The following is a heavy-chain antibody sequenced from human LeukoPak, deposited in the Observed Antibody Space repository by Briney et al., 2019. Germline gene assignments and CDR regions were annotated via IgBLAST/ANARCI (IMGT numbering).Heavy chain of an antibody. Sequence: SETLSLTCTVSGGSISSSSYYWGWIRQPPGKGLEWIGSIYYSGGTYYNPSLKSRVTISVDTSKNQFSLKLSSVTAADTAVYYCARQHGVRVLLWFGELSFDYWGQGTLVTVSS. D-gene: IGHD3-10*01. CDR2: IYYSGGT. V-gene: IGHV4-39*01. J-gene: IGHJ4*02. CDR1: GGSISSSSYY. CDR3: ARQHGVRVLLWFGELSFDY.